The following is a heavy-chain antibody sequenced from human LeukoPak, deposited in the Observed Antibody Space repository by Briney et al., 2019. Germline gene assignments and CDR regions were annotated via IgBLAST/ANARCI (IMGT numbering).Heavy chain of an antibody. J-gene: IGHJ4*02. V-gene: IGHV4-34*01. CDR2: INHSGST. Sequence: PSETLSLTCAVYGGSFSGYYWSWIRQPPGKGLEWIGEINHSGSTNYNPSLKSRVTISVDTSKNQFSLKLCSVTAADTAVYYCARGPRKAGIAAVYFDYWGQGTLVTVSS. CDR3: ARGPRKAGIAAVYFDY. D-gene: IGHD6-13*01. CDR1: GGSFSGYY.